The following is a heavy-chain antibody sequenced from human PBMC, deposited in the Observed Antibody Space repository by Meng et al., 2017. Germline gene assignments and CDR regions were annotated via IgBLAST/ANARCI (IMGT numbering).Heavy chain of an antibody. CDR1: GGSISSYY. CDR3: ASSGITGYSSSWYTPFDY. V-gene: IGHV4-59*01. CDR2: IYYSGST. J-gene: IGHJ4*02. Sequence: SETLSLTCTVSGGSISSYYWSWIRQPPGKGLEWIGYIYYSGSTNYNPSLKSRVTISVDTSKNQFSLKLSSVTAADTAVYYCASSGITGYSSSWYTPFDYWGQGTQVTVSS. D-gene: IGHD6-13*01.